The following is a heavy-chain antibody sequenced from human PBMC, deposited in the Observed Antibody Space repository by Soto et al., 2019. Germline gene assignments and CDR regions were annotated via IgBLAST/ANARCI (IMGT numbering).Heavy chain of an antibody. V-gene: IGHV4-59*01. D-gene: IGHD5-12*01. CDR1: GGSISSYY. CDR3: ARATSGYDRYYYYYMDV. Sequence: SETLSLTCTVSGGSISSYYWSWIRQPPGKGLEWIGYIYYSGSTNYNPSLKSRVTISVDTSKNQFSLKLGSVTAADTAVYYCARATSGYDRYYYYYMDVWGKGTTVTVSS. CDR2: IYYSGST. J-gene: IGHJ6*03.